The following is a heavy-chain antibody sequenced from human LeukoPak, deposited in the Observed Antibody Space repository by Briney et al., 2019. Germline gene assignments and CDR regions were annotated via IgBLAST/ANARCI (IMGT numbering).Heavy chain of an antibody. J-gene: IGHJ6*02. CDR1: GYTFTSYG. V-gene: IGHV1-18*01. D-gene: IGHD2-2*01. Sequence: ASVKVSGKASGYTFTSYGISWVRQAPGQGLEWMGWISAYNGNTNYAQKLQGRVTMTTDTSTSTAYMELRSLRSDDTAVYYCAREPYCSSTSCYEGTYPDYYYYGMDVWGQETTVTVSS. CDR2: ISAYNGNT. CDR3: AREPYCSSTSCYEGTYPDYYYYGMDV.